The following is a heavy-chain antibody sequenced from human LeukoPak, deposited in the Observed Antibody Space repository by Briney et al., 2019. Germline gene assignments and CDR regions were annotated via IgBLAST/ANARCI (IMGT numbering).Heavy chain of an antibody. Sequence: TSATLSLTCTVSGHSISTHYWTWIPAPPRKGLEGVGLNYDSASPNYTPSLKRRVTISVDTSKNQCPLKRSSVPAADTAVYYCARERYDFWSGQGGDYYMDVWGKGTTVTVSS. CDR3: ARERYDFWSGQGGDYYMDV. J-gene: IGHJ6*03. CDR1: GHSISTHY. V-gene: IGHV4-59*11. D-gene: IGHD3-3*01. CDR2: NYDSASP.